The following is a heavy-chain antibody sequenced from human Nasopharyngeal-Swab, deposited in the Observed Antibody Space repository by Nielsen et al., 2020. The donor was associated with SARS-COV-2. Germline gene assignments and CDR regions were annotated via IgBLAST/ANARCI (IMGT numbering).Heavy chain of an antibody. V-gene: IGHV3-23*01. J-gene: IGHJ4*02. CDR2: ISGSGGST. CDR1: GFTFSTYA. D-gene: IGHD3-22*01. CDR3: AKRDDYYESSGLGD. Sequence: GESLKLSCAASGFTFSTYAMYWVRQPPAKGLEWVSIISGSGGSTYYADSVKGRFTISRDNSKNTLYLQMNSLRAEDTAVYYCAKRDDYYESSGLGDWGQGTLVTVSS.